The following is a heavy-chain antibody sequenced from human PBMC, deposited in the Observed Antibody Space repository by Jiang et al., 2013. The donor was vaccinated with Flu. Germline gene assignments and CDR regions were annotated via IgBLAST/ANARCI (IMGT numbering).Heavy chain of an antibody. Sequence: SGAEVKKPGASVKVSCKASGYSFTGYDINWVRQASGQGLEWMGWLDPNSGNRGFAQKFQGRVTMSRNTAISTAYMELSNPRSVDTAVYYCTRGRLFDYCTGTSCTLHNWFDPWGQGTLVTVSS. V-gene: IGHV1-8*01. CDR1: GYSFTGYD. CDR3: TRGRLFDYCTGTSCTLHNWFDP. J-gene: IGHJ5*02. CDR2: LDPNSGNR. D-gene: IGHD2-2*01.